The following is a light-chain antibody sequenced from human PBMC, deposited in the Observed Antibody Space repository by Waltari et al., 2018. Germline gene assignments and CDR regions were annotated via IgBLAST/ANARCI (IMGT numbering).Light chain of an antibody. Sequence: NFILTQPHSVSESPGKTVTISCTRSSGRIASNYLPGYQQRPGSSPTTVIYEDNQRPSGVPDRFSGSIDSSSNSASLTISGLKTEDEADYYCQSYDSSSWVFGGGTKLTVL. J-gene: IGLJ3*02. CDR2: EDN. CDR1: SGRIASNY. CDR3: QSYDSSSWV. V-gene: IGLV6-57*01.